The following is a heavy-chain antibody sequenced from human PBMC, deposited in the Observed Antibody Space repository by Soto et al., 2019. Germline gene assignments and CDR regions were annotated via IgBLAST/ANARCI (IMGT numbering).Heavy chain of an antibody. CDR2: IYYSGST. J-gene: IGHJ5*02. V-gene: IGHV4-31*03. Sequence: SVTMSLTSSVSGGSIRSGVYYLSWIRQHPGKGLEWIGYIYYSGSTYYNPSLKSRVTISVDTSKNQFSLKLSSVTAADTAVYYCARNLKSEMATTYTWFDPWGQGTLVTVSS. CDR1: GGSIRSGVYY. CDR3: ARNLKSEMATTYTWFDP. D-gene: IGHD5-12*01.